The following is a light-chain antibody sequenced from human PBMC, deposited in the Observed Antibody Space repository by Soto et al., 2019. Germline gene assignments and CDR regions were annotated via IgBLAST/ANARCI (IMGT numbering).Light chain of an antibody. Sequence: DIQMTQSPSTLSASVGDRFTITCRASQSISSWLAWYQQKPGKAPKLLIYDASSLESGVPSRFSGSGSGTEFTLTISSLKPDDFATYYCQEHQSYSRRFGQGTKVDIK. CDR1: QSISSW. CDR3: QEHQSYSRR. CDR2: DAS. V-gene: IGKV1-5*01. J-gene: IGKJ1*01.